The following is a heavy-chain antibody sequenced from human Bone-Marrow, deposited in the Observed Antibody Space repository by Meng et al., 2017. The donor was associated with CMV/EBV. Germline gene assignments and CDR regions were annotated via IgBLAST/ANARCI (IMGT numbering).Heavy chain of an antibody. D-gene: IGHD2-21*01. V-gene: IGHV3-23*01. CDR2: IRVSGTVT. CDR1: GFRWTDYA. J-gene: IGHJ4*02. CDR3: ARDFYSAFDY. Sequence: LSCAASGFRWTDYAMSWVRQAPGRGLEWVSGIRVSGTVTYYADSVQGRFTISRDSSTNTLYLKMNRLRADDTAVYFCARDFYSAFDYWGQGSLVTVSS.